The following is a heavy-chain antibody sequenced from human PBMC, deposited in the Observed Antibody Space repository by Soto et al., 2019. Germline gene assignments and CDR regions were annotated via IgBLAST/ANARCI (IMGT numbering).Heavy chain of an antibody. CDR1: GCSFPSYW. D-gene: IGHD3-3*01. CDR2: IDPSDSYT. Sequence: GESLKISCKGSGCSFPSYWISWVRQMPGKGLEWMGRIDPSDSYTNYSPSFQGHVTISADKSISTAYLQWSSLKASDTAMYYCARHPPKNYDFWSGYSLYGMDVWGQGTTVTVSS. V-gene: IGHV5-10-1*01. CDR3: ARHPPKNYDFWSGYSLYGMDV. J-gene: IGHJ6*02.